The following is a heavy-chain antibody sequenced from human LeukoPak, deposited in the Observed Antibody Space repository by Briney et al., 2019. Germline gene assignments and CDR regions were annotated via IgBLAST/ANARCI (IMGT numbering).Heavy chain of an antibody. CDR3: AKDRILTGYYPNAFDI. CDR1: GFTFSSYG. D-gene: IGHD3-9*01. Sequence: GGSLRLSCAASGFTFSSYGMSWVRQAPGKGLEWVSAISGSGGSTYYADSVKGRFTISRDNSKNTLYLQMNSLRAEDTAVYYCAKDRILTGYYPNAFDIWGQGTMVTVSS. V-gene: IGHV3-23*01. J-gene: IGHJ3*02. CDR2: ISGSGGST.